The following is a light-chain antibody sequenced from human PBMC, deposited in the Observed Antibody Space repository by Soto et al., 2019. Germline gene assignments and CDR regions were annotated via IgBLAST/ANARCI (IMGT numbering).Light chain of an antibody. Sequence: EIVMTQSPATLSLSPGERATLSCRASQSVTSSYLAWYQQRPGQAPRLLIFGASSRATDIPDRFSGSGSGTDFTLTINRLEPEDFAVYYCQQYGTSPQTFGQGHDWRL. CDR3: QQYGTSPQT. CDR2: GAS. CDR1: QSVTSSY. V-gene: IGKV3-20*01. J-gene: IGKJ5*01.